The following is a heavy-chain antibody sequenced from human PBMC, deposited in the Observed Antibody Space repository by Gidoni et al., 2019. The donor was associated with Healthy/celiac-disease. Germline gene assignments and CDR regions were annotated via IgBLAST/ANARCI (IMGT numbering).Heavy chain of an antibody. V-gene: IGHV4-34*01. CDR1: GGSFSGYY. CDR3: ARARIAAHTFDY. J-gene: IGHJ4*02. CDR2: INHSGST. D-gene: IGHD6-6*01. Sequence: QVQLQQWGAGLLMPSETLFPTCAVYGGSFSGYYWGWIRQPPGKGLEWIGEINHSGSTNYSPSLKSRITITVDTSKNQFSLKLSSVTAADAAVYYCARARIAAHTFDYWGQGTLVTVSS.